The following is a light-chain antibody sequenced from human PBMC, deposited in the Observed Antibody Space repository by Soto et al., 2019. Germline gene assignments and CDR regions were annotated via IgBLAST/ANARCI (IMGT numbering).Light chain of an antibody. CDR3: AVWDDSLNGVV. CDR1: RSNVGNNA. CDR2: YDD. Sequence: QSVLTQPPSVSEAPRQRVTISCSGSRSNVGNNAVYWYQQLPGKAPKLLIYYDDLLPSGVSDRFSGSKSGTSAPLAISGLQSEDEADYYCAVWDDSLNGVVFGGGTKLTVL. J-gene: IGLJ3*02. V-gene: IGLV1-36*01.